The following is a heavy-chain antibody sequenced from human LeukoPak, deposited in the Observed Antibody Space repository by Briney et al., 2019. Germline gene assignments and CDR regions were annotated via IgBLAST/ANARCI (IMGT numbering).Heavy chain of an antibody. CDR1: GFTFSSYW. CDR3: ARYRGSSGWSYDAFDI. V-gene: IGHV3-74*01. D-gene: IGHD6-19*01. Sequence: GGSLRLSCAASGFTFSSYWMHWVRQAPGKGLVWVSRINSDGSSTSYADSVKGRFTISRDNAKNTLHLQMNSLRAEDTAVYYCARYRGSSGWSYDAFDIWGQGTMVTVSS. J-gene: IGHJ3*02. CDR2: INSDGSST.